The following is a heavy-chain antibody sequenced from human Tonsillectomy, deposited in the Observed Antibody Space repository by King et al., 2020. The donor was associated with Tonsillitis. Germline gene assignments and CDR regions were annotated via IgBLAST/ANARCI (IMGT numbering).Heavy chain of an antibody. D-gene: IGHD4-11*01. CDR1: GFTFSSYG. V-gene: IGHV3-30*18. Sequence: QLVQSGGGVVQPGRSLRLSCAASGFTFSSYGMHWVRQAPGKGLEWVAVISYDGSNKYYADSVKGRFTISRDNSKNTLYLQMNSLRAEDTAVYYCAKEYSNYVWGFDYWGQGTLVTVSS. CDR2: ISYDGSNK. J-gene: IGHJ4*02. CDR3: AKEYSNYVWGFDY.